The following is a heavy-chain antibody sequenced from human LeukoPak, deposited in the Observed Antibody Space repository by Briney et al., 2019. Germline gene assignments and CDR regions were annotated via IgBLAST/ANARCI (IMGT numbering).Heavy chain of an antibody. CDR1: GGSITSSLYF. Sequence: PSETLSLTCTVSGGSITSSLYFWGWIRQSPGKGLEWIGSIYYSGSTYYNPSLKSRVTISVDTSKNQFSLKLSSVTAADTAVYYCARPDRYYYDSSGHPGFDYWGQGTLVTVSS. CDR3: ARPDRYYYDSSGHPGFDY. D-gene: IGHD3-22*01. CDR2: IYYSGST. J-gene: IGHJ4*02. V-gene: IGHV4-39*01.